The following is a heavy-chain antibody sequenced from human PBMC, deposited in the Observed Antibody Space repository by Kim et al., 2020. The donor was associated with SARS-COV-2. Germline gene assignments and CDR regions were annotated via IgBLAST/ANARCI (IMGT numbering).Heavy chain of an antibody. CDR3: ATNHYSSSANWFDP. CDR1: GGTFSSYA. J-gene: IGHJ5*02. Sequence: SVKVSCKASGGTFSSYAISWVRQAPGQGLEWMGGIIPIFGTANYAQKFQGRVTITADESTSTAYMELSSLRSEDTAVYYCATNHYSSSANWFDPWGQGTLVTVSS. V-gene: IGHV1-69*13. D-gene: IGHD6-13*01. CDR2: IIPIFGTA.